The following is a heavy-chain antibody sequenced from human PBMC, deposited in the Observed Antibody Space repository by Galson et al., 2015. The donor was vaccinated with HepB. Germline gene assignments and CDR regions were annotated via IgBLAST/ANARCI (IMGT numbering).Heavy chain of an antibody. V-gene: IGHV3-21*01. J-gene: IGHJ4*02. CDR3: ASRAKYYDSSGPF. CDR1: GFTFSSYS. Sequence: SLRLSCAASGFTFSSYSMNWVRQAPGKGLEWVSSISSSSSYIYYADSVKGRFTISRDNAKNSLYLQMNSLRAEDTAVYYCASRAKYYDSSGPFWGQGTLVTVSS. CDR2: ISSSSSYI. D-gene: IGHD3-22*01.